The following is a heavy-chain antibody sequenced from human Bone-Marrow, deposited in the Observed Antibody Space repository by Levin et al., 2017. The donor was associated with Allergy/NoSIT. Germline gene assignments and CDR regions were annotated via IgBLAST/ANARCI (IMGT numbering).Heavy chain of an antibody. CDR2: IIPILGIA. Sequence: SVKVSCKASGGTFSSYPISWVRQAPVQGLEWMGRIIPILGIANYAQKFQGRVTITADKSTSTAYMELSSLRSEDTAVYYCARDIWAEKGDDYWGQGTLVTVSS. CDR1: GGTFSSYP. V-gene: IGHV1-69*04. J-gene: IGHJ4*02. D-gene: IGHD3-16*01. CDR3: ARDIWAEKGDDY.